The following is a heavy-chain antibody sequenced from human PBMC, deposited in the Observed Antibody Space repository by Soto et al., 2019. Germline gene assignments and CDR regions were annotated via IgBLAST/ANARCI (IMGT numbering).Heavy chain of an antibody. CDR3: AREVRGSGIYYYYYMDV. Sequence: GGSLRLSCAASGFTFSSYSMNWVRQAPGKGLEWVSSISSSSSYIYYADSVKGRFTISRDNAKNSLYLQMNSLRAEDTAVYYCAREVRGSGIYYYYYMDVWGKGTTVTVSS. V-gene: IGHV3-21*01. CDR2: ISSSSSYI. D-gene: IGHD6-19*01. CDR1: GFTFSSYS. J-gene: IGHJ6*03.